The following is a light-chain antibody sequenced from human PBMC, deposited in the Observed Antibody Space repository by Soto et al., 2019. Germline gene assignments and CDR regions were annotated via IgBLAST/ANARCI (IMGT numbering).Light chain of an antibody. CDR2: SDN. J-gene: IGLJ2*01. CDR3: AAWDDSLIGVI. Sequence: QSVLTQPPSASGTPGQRVTISCSGSGSNIGSNTVNWYQQLPGTGPKLLIYSDNQRPSWVPARFSGSKSGTSAALAISGLQSEDEADYYCAAWDDSLIGVIFGGGTKLTVL. V-gene: IGLV1-44*01. CDR1: GSNIGSNT.